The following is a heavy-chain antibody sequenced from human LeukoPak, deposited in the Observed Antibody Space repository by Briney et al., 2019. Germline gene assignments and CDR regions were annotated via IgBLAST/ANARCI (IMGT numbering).Heavy chain of an antibody. Sequence: ASVKVSCKASGYTFTSYDINWVRQATGQGLEWMGWMNPNSGNTGYAQKFQGRVTMTRNTSISTAYMELSSLRSEDTAVYYCARGKCCSSTSCSFYYYYGMDVWGQGTTVTVSS. CDR1: GYTFTSYD. CDR2: MNPNSGNT. CDR3: ARGKCCSSTSCSFYYYYGMDV. V-gene: IGHV1-8*01. J-gene: IGHJ6*02. D-gene: IGHD2-2*01.